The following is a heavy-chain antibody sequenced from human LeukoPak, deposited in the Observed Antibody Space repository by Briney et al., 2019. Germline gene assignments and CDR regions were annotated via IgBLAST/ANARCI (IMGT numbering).Heavy chain of an antibody. J-gene: IGHJ4*02. CDR3: ARWGSNMAREKGDH. D-gene: IGHD3-10*01. Sequence: SETLSLTCAVYGGSFSDYYWTWIRQPPGKGLEWIGEIKHSGSTNYNPSLKSRVTISVDTSKNQFSLKLSSVTAADTAVYYCARWGSNMAREKGDHWGQGTLVTVSS. CDR1: GGSFSDYY. CDR2: IKHSGST. V-gene: IGHV4-34*01.